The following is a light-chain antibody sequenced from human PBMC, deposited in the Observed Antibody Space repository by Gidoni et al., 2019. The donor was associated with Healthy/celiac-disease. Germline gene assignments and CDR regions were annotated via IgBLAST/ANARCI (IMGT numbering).Light chain of an antibody. CDR3: QQYYSTLYT. J-gene: IGKJ2*01. Sequence: DIVMTQSPDSLAVSLGERANINCKSSQSVLYSSNNKNYLAWYQQKPGQPPKLLNYLASTRESGVPDRFSGSGSGTDFTLTISSLQAEDVAVYYCQQYYSTLYTFGQGTKLEIK. CDR1: QSVLYSSNNKNY. CDR2: LAS. V-gene: IGKV4-1*01.